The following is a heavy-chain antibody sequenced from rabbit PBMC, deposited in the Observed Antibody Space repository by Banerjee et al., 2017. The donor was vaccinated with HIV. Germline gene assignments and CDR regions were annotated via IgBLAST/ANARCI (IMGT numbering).Heavy chain of an antibody. CDR1: GFSFSSRYV. CDR3: ASDVIWGDWEF. D-gene: IGHD4-1*01. CDR2: IDTSSGST. V-gene: IGHV1S45*01. J-gene: IGHJ3*01. Sequence: QEQLEESGGDLVKPEGSLTLTCTASGFSFSSRYVMSWVRQAPGKGLEWIGCIDTSSGSTWYASWAKGRFTISKTSSTTVTLQMTSLTAADTATYFFASDVIWGDWEFWGPGTLVTVS.